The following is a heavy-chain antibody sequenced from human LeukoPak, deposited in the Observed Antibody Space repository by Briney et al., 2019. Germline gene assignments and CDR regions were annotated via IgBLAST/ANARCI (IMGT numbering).Heavy chain of an antibody. Sequence: GGCLRLSCAASGFTFSSYGMHWVRQAPGKGLEWVAFIRYDGSNKYYADSVKGRFTISRDNSKNTLYLQMNSLRAEDTAVYYCARDDYGGNSGLDYWGQGTLVTVSS. V-gene: IGHV3-30*02. D-gene: IGHD4-23*01. CDR1: GFTFSSYG. CDR3: ARDDYGGNSGLDY. J-gene: IGHJ4*02. CDR2: IRYDGSNK.